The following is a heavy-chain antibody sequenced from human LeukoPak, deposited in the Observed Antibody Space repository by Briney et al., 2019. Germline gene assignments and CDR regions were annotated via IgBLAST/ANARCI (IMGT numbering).Heavy chain of an antibody. CDR1: GGTFSSYA. D-gene: IGHD3-9*01. CDR3: ARVLRYFDWLLAAGAFDI. J-gene: IGHJ3*02. Sequence: ASVKVSCKASGGTFSSYAISWVRQAPGQGLEWMGGIIPIFGTANYAQKFQGRVTITADESTSTAYMELSSLRSEDTAVYYSARVLRYFDWLLAAGAFDIWGQGTMVTVSS. V-gene: IGHV1-69*01. CDR2: IIPIFGTA.